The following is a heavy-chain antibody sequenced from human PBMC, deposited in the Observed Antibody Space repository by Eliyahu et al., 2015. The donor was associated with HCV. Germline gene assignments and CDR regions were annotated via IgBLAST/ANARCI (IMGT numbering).Heavy chain of an antibody. CDR3: ARACSGGSCYGDY. V-gene: IGHV1-2*06. D-gene: IGHD2-15*01. CDR1: GYXFTGYY. J-gene: IGHJ4*02. Sequence: QVQLVQSGAEVKKPGASVKVSCKASGYXFTGYYMHWVRQAPGQGLEWMGRINPNSGGTNYAQKFQGRVTMTRDTSISTAYMELSRLRSDDTAVYYCARACSGGSCYGDYWGQGTLVTVSS. CDR2: INPNSGGT.